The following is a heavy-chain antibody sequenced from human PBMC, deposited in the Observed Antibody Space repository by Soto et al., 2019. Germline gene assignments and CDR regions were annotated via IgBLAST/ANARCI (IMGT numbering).Heavy chain of an antibody. Sequence: PSETLSLTCAVYGGSFSGYYWSWIRQPPGKGLEWIGEINHSGSTNYNPSLKSRVTISVDTSKNQFSLKLSSVTAADTAVYYCARGRMYGSGSYYNVLKIDYWGQGTLVTVSS. V-gene: IGHV4-34*01. CDR1: GGSFSGYY. CDR2: INHSGST. J-gene: IGHJ4*02. CDR3: ARGRMYGSGSYYNVLKIDY. D-gene: IGHD3-10*01.